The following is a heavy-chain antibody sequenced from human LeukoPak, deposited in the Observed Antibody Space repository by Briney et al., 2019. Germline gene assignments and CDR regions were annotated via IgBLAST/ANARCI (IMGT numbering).Heavy chain of an antibody. D-gene: IGHD7-27*01. CDR3: ARSLKGGAGTGAFDY. V-gene: IGHV3-48*03. CDR2: IRSGDTNI. J-gene: IGHJ4*02. CDR1: GFTFSSYE. Sequence: GGSLRLSCVASGFTFSSYELDWVRQAPGKGLEWVSNIRSGDTNINYADSVTGRFTISRDNAKNSLYLQMNSLRLEDTAVYYCARSLKGGAGTGAFDYWGRGPRATVPS.